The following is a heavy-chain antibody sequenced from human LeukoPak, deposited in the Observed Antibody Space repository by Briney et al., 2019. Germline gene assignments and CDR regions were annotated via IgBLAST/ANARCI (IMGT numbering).Heavy chain of an antibody. V-gene: IGHV3-23*01. Sequence: GGSLRLSCAASGFTFSSYAMSWVRQAPGKGLEWVSAISGSGGSTYYADSVKGRFTISRDNSKNTLYLQMNSLRAEDTAVYYCARGGYSSNSFDYWGQGTLVTVSS. D-gene: IGHD6-19*01. CDR1: GFTFSSYA. J-gene: IGHJ4*02. CDR2: ISGSGGST. CDR3: ARGGYSSNSFDY.